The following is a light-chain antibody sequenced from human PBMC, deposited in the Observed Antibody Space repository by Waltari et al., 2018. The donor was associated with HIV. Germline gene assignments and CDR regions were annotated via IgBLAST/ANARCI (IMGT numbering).Light chain of an antibody. Sequence: YELTQPPSVSVAPGQTAMITCGGNNLESKSVQWYQQKPGQAPVLVIYFELDRPSGSAERFYGSVSGNTATLTISRVDAGDEADYYCQVWDRSSDQVIFGGGTKLTVL. J-gene: IGLJ2*01. V-gene: IGLV3-21*04. CDR1: NLESKS. CDR3: QVWDRSSDQVI. CDR2: FEL.